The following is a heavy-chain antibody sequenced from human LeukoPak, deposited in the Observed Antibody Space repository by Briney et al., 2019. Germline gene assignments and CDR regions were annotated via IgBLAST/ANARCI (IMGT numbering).Heavy chain of an antibody. D-gene: IGHD4-23*01. CDR1: AYTFNSFG. Sequence: ASVKLSCKASAYTFNSFGISWVRQAPGQGLERVGWISADNGDTSNAQKVQGRMTMTTDTSTTTAFMELRSLRLDDTAVYYCARDVSRRDRRDSNSFFFYDYFMDVWGKGTTVTVSS. J-gene: IGHJ6*03. CDR2: ISADNGDT. CDR3: ARDVSRRDRRDSNSFFFYDYFMDV. V-gene: IGHV1-18*01.